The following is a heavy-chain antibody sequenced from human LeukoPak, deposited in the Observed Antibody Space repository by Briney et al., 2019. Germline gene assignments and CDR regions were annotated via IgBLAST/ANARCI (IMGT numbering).Heavy chain of an antibody. CDR3: ARGPRVIAAAGGEYYFDY. V-gene: IGHV3-48*03. D-gene: IGHD6-13*01. Sequence: PGGSLRLSCAASGLTLSSYEMNWVRQAPGKGLEWVSYIDNSGSTIYYADSVKGRFTISRDNAKNSLYLQMNSLRAEDTAVYYCARGPRVIAAAGGEYYFDYWGQGTLVTVSS. J-gene: IGHJ4*02. CDR1: GLTLSSYE. CDR2: IDNSGSTI.